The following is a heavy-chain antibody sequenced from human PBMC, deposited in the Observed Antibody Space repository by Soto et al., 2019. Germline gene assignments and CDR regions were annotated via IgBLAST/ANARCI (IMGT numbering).Heavy chain of an antibody. J-gene: IGHJ4*02. CDR1: GFSISTHW. Sequence: EVQLVESGGGLVQPGGSLRLSCAASGFSISTHWMHWVRQAPGKGLVWVSSIKSDGSSASYADSVKGRFTISRDSAKNTLYLQVNSLRAEDTAVYYCARGGHTSMVTEFDYWGQGTLVTVSS. D-gene: IGHD5-18*01. V-gene: IGHV3-74*01. CDR3: ARGGHTSMVTEFDY. CDR2: IKSDGSSA.